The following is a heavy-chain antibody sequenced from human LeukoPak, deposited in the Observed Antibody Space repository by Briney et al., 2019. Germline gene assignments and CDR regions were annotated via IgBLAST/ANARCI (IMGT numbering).Heavy chain of an antibody. V-gene: IGHV3-11*04. J-gene: IGHJ4*02. D-gene: IGHD6-19*01. Sequence: PGGSLRLSCAASGFTFSDYFMTWIRQAPGKGLEWVSYISGSGSNEYYADSVKGRFTISRDSAKSSLYLQMNSLRVEDTAVYYCATSQSSVAGIVGDWGQGTLVTVSS. CDR2: ISGSGSNE. CDR3: ATSQSSVAGIVGD. CDR1: GFTFSDYF.